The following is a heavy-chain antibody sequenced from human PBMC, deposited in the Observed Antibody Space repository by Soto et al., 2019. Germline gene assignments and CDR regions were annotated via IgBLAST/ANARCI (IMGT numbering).Heavy chain of an antibody. CDR2: INSDGSST. CDR3: ARGYYYDSSGYYGPLGY. CDR1: GFTFSSYW. D-gene: IGHD3-22*01. J-gene: IGHJ4*02. V-gene: IGHV3-74*01. Sequence: GSLILSCAASGFTFSSYWMHWVRQAPGKGLVWVSRINSDGSSTSYADSVKGRFTISRDNAKNTLYLQMNSLRAEDTAVYYCARGYYYDSSGYYGPLGYWGQGTLVTVSS.